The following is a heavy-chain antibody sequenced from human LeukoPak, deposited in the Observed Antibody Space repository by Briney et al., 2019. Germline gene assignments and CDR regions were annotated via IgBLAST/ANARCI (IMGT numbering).Heavy chain of an antibody. CDR3: AKDLDRRYWYFDL. CDR2: ISWNSGSI. J-gene: IGHJ2*01. D-gene: IGHD3-22*01. V-gene: IGHV3-9*01. Sequence: PGRSLRLSCAASGFTFDDYAMHWVRQAPGKGLEWVSGISWNSGSIGYADSVKGRFTISRDNAKNSLYLQMNSLRAEDTALYYCAKDLDRRYWYFDLWGRGTLVTVSS. CDR1: GFTFDDYA.